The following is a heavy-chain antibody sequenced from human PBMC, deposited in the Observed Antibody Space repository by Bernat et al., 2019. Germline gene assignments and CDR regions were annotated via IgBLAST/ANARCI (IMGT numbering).Heavy chain of an antibody. CDR2: ISYDGSNK. Sequence: VQLLESGGGLVQPGGSLRLSCAASGFTFSSYGMHWVRQAPGKGLEWVAVISYDGSNKYYADSVKGRFTISRDNSKNTLYLQMNSLRAEDTAVYYCAKDGGAAAGFYFDYWGQGTLVTVSS. V-gene: IGHV3-30*18. CDR3: AKDGGAAAGFYFDY. J-gene: IGHJ4*02. CDR1: GFTFSSYG. D-gene: IGHD6-13*01.